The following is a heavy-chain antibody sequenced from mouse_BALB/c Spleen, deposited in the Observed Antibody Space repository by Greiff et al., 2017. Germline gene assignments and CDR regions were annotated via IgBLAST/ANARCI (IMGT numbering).Heavy chain of an antibody. V-gene: IGHV1-80*01. Sequence: VKVVESGAELVRPGSSVKISCKASGYAFSSYWMNWVKQRPGQGLEWIGQIYPGDGDTNYNGKFKGKATLTVDKSSSTAYMQLSSLTSEDSAVYFCARTLLRAMDYWGQGTSVTVSS. CDR2: IYPGDGDT. CDR3: ARTLLRAMDY. D-gene: IGHD1-1*01. J-gene: IGHJ4*01. CDR1: GYAFSSYW.